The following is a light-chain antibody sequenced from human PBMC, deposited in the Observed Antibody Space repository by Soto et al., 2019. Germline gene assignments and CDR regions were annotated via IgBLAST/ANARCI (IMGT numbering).Light chain of an antibody. CDR2: GAS. Sequence: TPAPSALSWSPGDGASLSWKASQSVTSSYLAWYQQKPGQAPRLLIYGASSRATGIPDRFSGSGSGTDFTLTIGSLEPEDFAVYYCQQHGSSPWTFGQGTNVDIK. V-gene: IGKV3-20*01. J-gene: IGKJ1*01. CDR3: QQHGSSPWT. CDR1: QSVTSSY.